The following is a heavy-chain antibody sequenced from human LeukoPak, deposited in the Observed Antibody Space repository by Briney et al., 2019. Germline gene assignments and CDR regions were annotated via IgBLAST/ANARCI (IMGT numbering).Heavy chain of an antibody. D-gene: IGHD6-19*01. CDR1: GFTFSSYA. J-gene: IGHJ4*02. CDR2: ISYDGSNK. V-gene: IGHV3-30*04. Sequence: PGGSLRLSCAASGFTFSSYAMHWVRQAPGKGLEWVAVISYDGSNKYYADSVKGRFTISRDNSKNTLYLQMNSLRAEDTAVYYCARDRRGIAVAGTSFDYWGQGTLVTVSS. CDR3: ARDRRGIAVAGTSFDY.